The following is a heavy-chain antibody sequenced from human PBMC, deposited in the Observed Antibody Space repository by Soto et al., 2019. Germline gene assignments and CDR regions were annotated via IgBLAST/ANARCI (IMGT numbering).Heavy chain of an antibody. CDR3: ARCRYSSGWCDY. D-gene: IGHD6-19*01. Sequence: QVQLQESGPGLVKPSETLSLTCTLSGGSISSYYWTWVRQPPGKGLEWIGYLYESGSTNYNASLKSRVTISVDTSKNQFSLNLHSVTAADTAVYFCARCRYSSGWCDYWGQGTLVTVSS. CDR1: GGSISSYY. V-gene: IGHV4-59*08. CDR2: LYESGST. J-gene: IGHJ4*02.